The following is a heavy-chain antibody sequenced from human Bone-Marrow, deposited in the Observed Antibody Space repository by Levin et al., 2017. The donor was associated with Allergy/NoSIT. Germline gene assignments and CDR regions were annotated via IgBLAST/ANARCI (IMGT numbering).Heavy chain of an antibody. CDR2: IIGSSTTI. J-gene: IGHJ4*02. D-gene: IGHD1-20*01. V-gene: IGHV3-48*02. Sequence: GESLKISCAASGFTFSRYSMHWVRQAPGKGLEWVSYIIGSSTTINYADSLKGRFTISRDNARNSLYLQMNSLRDEDTAIYYCAKEDNLNARRALDYWGQGILVTVSS. CDR3: AKEDNLNARRALDY. CDR1: GFTFSRYS.